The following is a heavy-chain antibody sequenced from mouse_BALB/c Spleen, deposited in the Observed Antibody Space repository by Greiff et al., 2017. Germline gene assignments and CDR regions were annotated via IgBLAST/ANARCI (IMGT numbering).Heavy chain of an antibody. V-gene: IGHV1-5*01. J-gene: IGHJ2*01. CDR2: IYPGNSDT. CDR3: TRWDYYGSSDYFDY. D-gene: IGHD1-1*01. Sequence: VQLQQSGTVLARPRASVKMSCKASGYTFTSYWMHWVKQRPGQGLEWIGAIYPGNSDTSYNQKFKGKAKLTAVTSTSTAYMELSSLTNEDSAVYYCTRWDYYGSSDYFDYWGQGTTLTVSS. CDR1: GYTFTSYW.